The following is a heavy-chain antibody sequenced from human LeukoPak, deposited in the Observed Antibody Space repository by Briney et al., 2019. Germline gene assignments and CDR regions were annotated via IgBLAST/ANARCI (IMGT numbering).Heavy chain of an antibody. CDR2: IYYSGST. CDR1: GGSISSYC. J-gene: IGHJ4*02. D-gene: IGHD3-22*01. CDR3: ARVIGVGDSSGYYDYFDY. V-gene: IGHV4-59*01. Sequence: PSETLSLTCTVSGGSISSYCWSWIRQPPGKGLEWLGYIYYSGSTNYNPSLKSRVTISVDTSKNQFSLKLSSVTAADTAVYYCARVIGVGDSSGYYDYFDYWGQGTLVTVSS.